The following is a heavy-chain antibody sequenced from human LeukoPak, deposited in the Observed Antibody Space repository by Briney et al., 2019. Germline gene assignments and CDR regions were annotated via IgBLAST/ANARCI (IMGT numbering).Heavy chain of an antibody. D-gene: IGHD3-3*01. CDR1: GYTFTSYD. Sequence: ASVKVSCKASGYTFTSYDINWVRQATGQGLEWMGWMNPNSGNTGYAQKFQGRVTMTRNTSISTAYMELSSLRSEDMAVYYCARQHYDFWSGYYTKSTLNYGMDVWGQGTTVTVSS. CDR2: MNPNSGNT. V-gene: IGHV1-8*01. J-gene: IGHJ6*02. CDR3: ARQHYDFWSGYYTKSTLNYGMDV.